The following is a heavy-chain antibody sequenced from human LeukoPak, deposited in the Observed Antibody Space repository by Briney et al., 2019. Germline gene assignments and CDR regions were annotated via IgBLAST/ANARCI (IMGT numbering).Heavy chain of an antibody. D-gene: IGHD6-13*01. Sequence: GGSLRLSCAASGFTFSNYGMSWVRQAPGKGLEWVSAISGSGGSTNYADSVKGRFTISRDNSKNTLYLQMNSLRAEDTAVYYCAKDPFIAAAGTGYYYMDVWGKGTTVTISS. CDR2: ISGSGGST. CDR1: GFTFSNYG. V-gene: IGHV3-23*01. J-gene: IGHJ6*03. CDR3: AKDPFIAAAGTGYYYMDV.